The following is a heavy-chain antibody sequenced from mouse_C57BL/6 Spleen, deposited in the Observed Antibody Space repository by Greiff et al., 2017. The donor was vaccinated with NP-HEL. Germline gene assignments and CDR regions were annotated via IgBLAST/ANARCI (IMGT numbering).Heavy chain of an antibody. V-gene: IGHV1-80*01. Sequence: VQLVESGAELVKPGASVKFSCKASGYAFSSSWMNWVKQRPGKGLEWIGQIYPGDGDTNYNGKFKGKATLTADKSSSTAYMQLSSLTSEDSAVYFCARRGVDSHLDYWGQGTTLTVSS. CDR3: ARRGVDSHLDY. D-gene: IGHD1-1*01. J-gene: IGHJ2*01. CDR2: IYPGDGDT. CDR1: GYAFSSSW.